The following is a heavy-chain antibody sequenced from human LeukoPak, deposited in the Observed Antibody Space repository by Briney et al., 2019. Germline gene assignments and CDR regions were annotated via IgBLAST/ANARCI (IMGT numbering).Heavy chain of an antibody. Sequence: GGSLRLSCAASGFTFSAYAMSWVGQAPGKGLEWVSTISGSGGSIYYADSVKGRFSVSRDNSKNTVYLQMNSLRAEDTVVYYCAKRRYGDYGDFDYWGQGTLVTVSS. CDR1: GFTFSAYA. D-gene: IGHD4-17*01. CDR2: ISGSGGSI. J-gene: IGHJ4*02. V-gene: IGHV3-23*01. CDR3: AKRRYGDYGDFDY.